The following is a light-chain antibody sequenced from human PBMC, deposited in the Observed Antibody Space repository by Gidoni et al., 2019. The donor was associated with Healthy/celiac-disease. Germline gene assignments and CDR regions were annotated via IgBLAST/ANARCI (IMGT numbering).Light chain of an antibody. J-gene: IGLJ3*02. V-gene: IGLV1-40*01. CDR3: QSYDSSLSGWV. Sequence: SVLTQPPSASGAPGHRVTIACTGRSSNIGAGYDVHWYQQLPGTAPNLLIYGNSNRPSGVPDRFSGSKSGTSASLAITGLQAEDEADYYCQSYDSSLSGWVFGGGTKLTVL. CDR2: GNS. CDR1: SSNIGAGYD.